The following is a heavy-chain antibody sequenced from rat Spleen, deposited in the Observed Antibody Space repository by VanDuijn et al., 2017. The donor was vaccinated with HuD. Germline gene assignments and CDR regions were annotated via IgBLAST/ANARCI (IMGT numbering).Heavy chain of an antibody. J-gene: IGHJ3*01. CDR2: ISNGGNT. D-gene: IGHD1-12*02. CDR3: TGCDPMMVSFAY. Sequence: QVQLKESGPGLVQPSQTLSLTCTVSGFSLTTYHVSWVRKPPGKGLEWIPTISNGGNTFYNSPLNSRLSISRDTSKSQVFLKMNSLQTEDTAIYFCTGCDPMMVSFAYWGQGTLVTVSS. V-gene: IGHV2S12*01. CDR1: GFSLTTYH.